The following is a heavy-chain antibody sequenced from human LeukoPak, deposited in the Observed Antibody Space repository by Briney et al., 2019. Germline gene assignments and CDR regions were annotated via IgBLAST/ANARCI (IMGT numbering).Heavy chain of an antibody. CDR3: AKGPYGSGSYPYSY. D-gene: IGHD3-10*01. CDR1: GFTFDDYG. Sequence: GGSLRLSCAASGFTFDDYGMSWVRQAPGKGLEWVSGINWNGGSTGYADSVKGRFTISRDNAKNSLYLQMNSLRAEDTALYYCAKGPYGSGSYPYSYWGQGTLVTVSS. CDR2: INWNGGST. J-gene: IGHJ4*02. V-gene: IGHV3-20*04.